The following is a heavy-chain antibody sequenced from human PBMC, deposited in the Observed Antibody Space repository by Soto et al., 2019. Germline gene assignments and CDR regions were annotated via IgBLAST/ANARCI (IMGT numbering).Heavy chain of an antibody. Sequence: PGGSLRLSCAASGFTFSSYGMHWVRQAPGKGLEWVAVIWYDGSNKYYADSVKGRFTISRDNSKNTLYLQMNSLRAEDTAVYYCARDGSDLVRGYFDYWGQGTLVTVSS. J-gene: IGHJ4*02. V-gene: IGHV3-33*01. D-gene: IGHD3-10*01. CDR2: IWYDGSNK. CDR3: ARDGSDLVRGYFDY. CDR1: GFTFSSYG.